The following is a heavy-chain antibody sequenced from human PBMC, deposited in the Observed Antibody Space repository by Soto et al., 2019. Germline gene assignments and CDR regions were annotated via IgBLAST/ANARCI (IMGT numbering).Heavy chain of an antibody. CDR2: IYPSDSDT. J-gene: IGHJ5*02. CDR3: ARLASDSARPGDWFDP. CDR1: GYIFTSYW. V-gene: IGHV5-51*03. Sequence: GRSLKLSCKVSGYIFTSYWIAWVRQIPGRGLEWMGIIYPSDSDTRYSPSFQGQVTISADKSISTAYLQWNSLKASDTAIYYCARLASDSARPGDWFDPWGQGTLVTVSS. D-gene: IGHD1-26*01.